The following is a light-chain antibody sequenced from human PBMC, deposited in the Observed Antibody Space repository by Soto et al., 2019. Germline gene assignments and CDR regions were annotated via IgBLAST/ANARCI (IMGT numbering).Light chain of an antibody. CDR2: GAS. J-gene: IGKJ5*01. V-gene: IGKV1-9*01. Sequence: IQLTQSPSSLPASGGDRVTLXXRASQGMSSSLAWYQQKPGKAPKLMXYGASTLQSGGLSRFSGSGSGTDFTLTISSLQPEDYATYYCQQLNSYLPITFGQGTRLDIK. CDR3: QQLNSYLPIT. CDR1: QGMSSS.